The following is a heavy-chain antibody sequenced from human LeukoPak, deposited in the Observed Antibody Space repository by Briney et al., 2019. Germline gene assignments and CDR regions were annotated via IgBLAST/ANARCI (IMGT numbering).Heavy chain of an antibody. D-gene: IGHD3-10*01. CDR1: GGSISSYY. CDR3: ARAPLHYYGSGHAFDI. CDR2: IYYSGST. V-gene: IGHV4-59*01. J-gene: IGHJ3*02. Sequence: PSETLSLTCTVSGGSISSYYWSWIRQPPGKGLEWIGYIYYSGSTNYNPSLKSRVTISVDTSKNQFSLKLSSVTAADTAVYYCARAPLHYYGSGHAFDIWGQGTMVTVSS.